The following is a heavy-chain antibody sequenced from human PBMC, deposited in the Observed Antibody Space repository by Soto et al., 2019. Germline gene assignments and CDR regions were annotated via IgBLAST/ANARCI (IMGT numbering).Heavy chain of an antibody. V-gene: IGHV1-46*01. J-gene: IGHJ6*02. CDR1: GYTFTSYY. D-gene: IGHD6-19*01. CDR2: INPSGGST. Sequence: ASVKVSCKASGYTFTSYYMHWVRQAPGQGLEWMGIINPSGGSTSYAQKFQGRVTMTRDTSTSTVYMELSSLRSEDTAVYYCATGLTAVAGHYNCYGMDVWGQGTTVTVSS. CDR3: ATGLTAVAGHYNCYGMDV.